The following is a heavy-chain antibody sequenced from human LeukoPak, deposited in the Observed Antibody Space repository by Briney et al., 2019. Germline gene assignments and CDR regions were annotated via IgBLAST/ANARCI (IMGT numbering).Heavy chain of an antibody. D-gene: IGHD2-21*01. Sequence: GGSLRLSCAASGFTVSSNYMSWVRQAPGKGLEWVSVIYSGGSTYYADSVKGRFTISRDNPKNILFLQVNSLRVEDTAVYYCARGGRAYSLDYWGQGTLVTVSS. CDR1: GFTVSSNY. CDR3: ARGGRAYSLDY. CDR2: IYSGGST. J-gene: IGHJ4*02. V-gene: IGHV3-53*01.